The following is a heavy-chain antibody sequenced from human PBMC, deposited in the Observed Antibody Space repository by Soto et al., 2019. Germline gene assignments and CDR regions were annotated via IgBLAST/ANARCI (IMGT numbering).Heavy chain of an antibody. CDR2: IYHSGST. CDR3: ARVHTGRLSFDY. Sequence: SGTLSLTCAVSGYSISSGYYWGWIRQPPGKGLEWIGSIYHSGSTYYNPSLKSRVTISVDTSKNQFSLKLSSVTAADTAVYYCARVHTGRLSFDYWGQGTLVTVSS. J-gene: IGHJ4*02. CDR1: GYSISSGYY. D-gene: IGHD2-8*02. V-gene: IGHV4-38-2*01.